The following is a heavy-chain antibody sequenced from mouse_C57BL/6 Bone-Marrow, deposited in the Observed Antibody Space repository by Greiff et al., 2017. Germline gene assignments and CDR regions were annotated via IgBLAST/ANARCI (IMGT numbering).Heavy chain of an antibody. CDR2: INPNYGTT. D-gene: IGHD2-1*01. Sequence: EVQLQQSGPELVKPGASVKISCKASGYSFTDYNMHWVKQSNGKSLEWIGVINPNYGTTSYNQKFKGKATLTVDQSSSTAYMQLNSLTSEDSAVYYYAKGIYFGILSYFDYGGQGTTLTVSS. V-gene: IGHV1-39*01. CDR3: AKGIYFGILSYFDY. J-gene: IGHJ2*01. CDR1: GYSFTDYN.